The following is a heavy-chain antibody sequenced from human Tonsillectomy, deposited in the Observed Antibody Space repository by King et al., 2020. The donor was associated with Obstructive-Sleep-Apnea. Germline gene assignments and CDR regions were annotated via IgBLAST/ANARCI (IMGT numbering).Heavy chain of an antibody. J-gene: IGHJ5*02. Sequence: QLVQSGAEAKKPGASVKVSCKASGHRFTTYYIHWVRQAPGQGLEWMGVINPSGSGSLYAQKFQGRVTMTRDTSTRTAYMELSSLRSEDTAVYYCASCSDSSILSASWLDPWGQGTLVTVSS. CDR2: INPSGSGS. D-gene: IGHD6-13*01. CDR3: ASCSDSSILSASWLDP. CDR1: GHRFTTYY. V-gene: IGHV1-46*01.